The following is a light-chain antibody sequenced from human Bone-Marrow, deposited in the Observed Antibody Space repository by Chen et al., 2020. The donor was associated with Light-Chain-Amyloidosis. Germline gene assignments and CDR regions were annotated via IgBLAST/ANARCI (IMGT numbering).Light chain of an antibody. CDR2: KDS. V-gene: IGLV3-25*03. Sequence: SYELTQPPSVSVSPGQTARITGSGDALPKQYAYWYQQKPGQAPVLVIYKDSERPSGIPERFSGSSSGTTVTLTISGVQAEDEADYYCQSADSSGTLWVFGGGTKLTVL. CDR1: ALPKQY. CDR3: QSADSSGTLWV. J-gene: IGLJ3*02.